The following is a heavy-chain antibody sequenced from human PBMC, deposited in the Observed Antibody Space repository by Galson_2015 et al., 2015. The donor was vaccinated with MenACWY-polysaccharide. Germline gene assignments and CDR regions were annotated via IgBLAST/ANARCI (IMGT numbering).Heavy chain of an antibody. V-gene: IGHV4-4*07. Sequence: ETLSLTCTVSGGSVNTYFWSWIRQPAGEALEWVGRIYSSGSINYNPSLKSRVTMSIDTSKNQFSLKLTSVTAADTAVYFCARDRERNIRASFDSWGQGSLVTVSS. CDR2: IYSSGSI. D-gene: IGHD1-26*01. CDR1: GGSVNTYF. CDR3: ARDRERNIRASFDS. J-gene: IGHJ4*02.